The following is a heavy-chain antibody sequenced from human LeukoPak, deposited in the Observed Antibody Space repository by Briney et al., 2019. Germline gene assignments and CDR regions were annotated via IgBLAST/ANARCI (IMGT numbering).Heavy chain of an antibody. J-gene: IGHJ5*02. Sequence: PGASLRLSCAASGFTFSTYAMTWVRQAPGKGLEWVSAISGSGGTTYYADSVKGRFTISRDNSKNTLYLQMNSLRAEDTALYYCAKGKSGTFLNWFDPWGQGTLVTVSS. CDR2: ISGSGGTT. CDR1: GFTFSTYA. D-gene: IGHD3-3*02. CDR3: AKGKSGTFLNWFDP. V-gene: IGHV3-23*01.